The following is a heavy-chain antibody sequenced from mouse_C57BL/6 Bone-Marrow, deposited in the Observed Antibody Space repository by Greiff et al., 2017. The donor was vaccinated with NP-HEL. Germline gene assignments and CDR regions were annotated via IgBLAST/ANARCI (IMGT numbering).Heavy chain of an antibody. CDR2: ISRGGSYT. J-gene: IGHJ1*03. D-gene: IGHD1-1*01. Sequence: EVMLVESGGDLGETGGSLKLSCAASGLTFSSYGMCWVRQSADKRREGGGSISRGGSYTYYPDSVKGRFTISRDNAKNTLYLQMSSLKSEDTAMYYCARHPYYYGSSYWYFDVWGTGTTVTVSS. V-gene: IGHV5-6*01. CDR1: GLTFSSYG. CDR3: ARHPYYYGSSYWYFDV.